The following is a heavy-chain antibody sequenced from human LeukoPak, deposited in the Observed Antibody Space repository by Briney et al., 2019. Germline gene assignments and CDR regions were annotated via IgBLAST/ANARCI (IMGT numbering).Heavy chain of an antibody. CDR2: IKQDGSEK. J-gene: IGHJ6*04. CDR1: GFTFSSYW. D-gene: IGHD3-3*01. Sequence: GGSLRLSCAASGFTFSSYWMSWVRQAPGKGLEWVANIKQDGSEKYYVDSVKGRFTISRDSAKNSLYLQMNSLRAEDTAVYYCARSVGVGLYGMDVWGKGTAVTVSS. V-gene: IGHV3-7*03. CDR3: ARSVGVGLYGMDV.